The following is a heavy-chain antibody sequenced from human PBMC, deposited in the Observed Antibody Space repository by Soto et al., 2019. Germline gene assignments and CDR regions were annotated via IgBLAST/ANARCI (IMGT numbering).Heavy chain of an antibody. J-gene: IGHJ4*02. Sequence: PVGDLRVTCADSGFSFVNYAMSWVRQAPGKGLEWHSGISGSAGTIYYADSEKGRVIISGDNSHNTLHLQMSSLRAEDTVVYYCANWGKSGSDYWGQGTLFRVSS. CDR2: ISGSAGTI. CDR3: ANWGKSGSDY. V-gene: IGHV3-23*01. CDR1: GFSFVNYA. D-gene: IGHD3-16*01.